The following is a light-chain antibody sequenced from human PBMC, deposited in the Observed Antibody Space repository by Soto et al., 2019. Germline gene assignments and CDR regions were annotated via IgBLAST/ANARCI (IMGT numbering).Light chain of an antibody. CDR3: QQSYNAPIT. CDR1: QGISSW. J-gene: IGKJ5*01. Sequence: DIQMTQSPSSVSASVGDRVTITCRASQGISSWLAWYQKKPGKAPNLLIYAASSLQSGVPSRFSGSESGTDFTLTISSLQPEDCATYYCQQSYNAPITFGQGTRLEIK. CDR2: AAS. V-gene: IGKV1-12*01.